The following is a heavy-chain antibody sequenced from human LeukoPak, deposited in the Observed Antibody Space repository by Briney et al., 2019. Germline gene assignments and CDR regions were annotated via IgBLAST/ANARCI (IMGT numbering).Heavy chain of an antibody. D-gene: IGHD3-10*01. CDR2: ITPGGST. CDR1: GDSISISGDC. CDR3: ARGRDYYGSGSYAFDN. J-gene: IGHJ4*02. Sequence: PSETLSLTCTVSGDSISISGDCWSWGRLPAGKGLELIGRITPGGSTRYSPSRKSRVTISLDTSKNQFSLTLTPVTAADTAVYFCARGRDYYGSGSYAFDNWGQGTMVTVS. V-gene: IGHV4-61*02.